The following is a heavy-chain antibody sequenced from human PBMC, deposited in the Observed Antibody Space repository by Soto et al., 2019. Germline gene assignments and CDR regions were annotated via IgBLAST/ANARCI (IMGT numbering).Heavy chain of an antibody. V-gene: IGHV1-3*01. CDR2: INAGNGNT. D-gene: IGHD4-17*01. CDR3: ARDTDYRDYYFDY. CDR1: GYTFTGYA. Sequence: GASVKVSCKASGYTFTGYAMHWVRQAPGQRLEWMGWINAGNGNTKYSQKFQGRFTISRDNSKNTLYLQMNSLRVEDTAIYYCARDTDYRDYYFDYWGQGTLVTVSS. J-gene: IGHJ4*02.